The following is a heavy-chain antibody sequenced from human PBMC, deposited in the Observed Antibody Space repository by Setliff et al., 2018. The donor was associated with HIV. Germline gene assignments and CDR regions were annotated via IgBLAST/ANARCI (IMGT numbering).Heavy chain of an antibody. D-gene: IGHD6-19*01. CDR3: ARAIAVAARRSDYYYYYYMDV. Sequence: PGGSLRLSCAASGFTFSSYAMHWVRQAPGKGLEWVAVISYDGSNKYYADSVKGRFTISRDNSKNTLYLQMNSLRAEDTAVYYCARAIAVAARRSDYYYYYYMDVWGKGTTVTVSS. CDR2: ISYDGSNK. CDR1: GFTFSSYA. J-gene: IGHJ6*03. V-gene: IGHV3-30*01.